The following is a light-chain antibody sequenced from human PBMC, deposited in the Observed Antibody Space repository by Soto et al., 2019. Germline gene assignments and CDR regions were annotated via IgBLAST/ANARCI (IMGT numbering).Light chain of an antibody. Sequence: DIQMTQSPSTLSASLGDRVTITCRASQSISTWLAWYQQKPGKAPNLLIYKASSLKTGVPSRFSGSGSGTDFTLTISSLQPDDFATYYCQQYSSYSLYTFGQGTKLEIK. CDR2: KAS. J-gene: IGKJ2*01. CDR1: QSISTW. V-gene: IGKV1-5*03. CDR3: QQYSSYSLYT.